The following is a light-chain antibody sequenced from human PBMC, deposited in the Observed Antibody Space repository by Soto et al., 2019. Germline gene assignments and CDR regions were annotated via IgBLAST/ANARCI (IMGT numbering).Light chain of an antibody. Sequence: DIHMTQSPSTLSASVGDRVTITCRASQSISIWLAWYQQKPGKAPNLLIYKTSSLESGLASMFSDSGSGTEFTLTISSLQPDDFAPYYCQHYNDYSWTFGQLTKVEIK. CDR1: QSISIW. J-gene: IGKJ1*01. CDR3: QHYNDYSWT. CDR2: KTS. V-gene: IGKV1-5*03.